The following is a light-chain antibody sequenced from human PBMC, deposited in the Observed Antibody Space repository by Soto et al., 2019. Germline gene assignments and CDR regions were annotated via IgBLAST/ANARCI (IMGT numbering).Light chain of an antibody. CDR2: AAS. CDR3: QQYDSYPHT. J-gene: IGKJ2*01. CDR1: QSITNY. V-gene: IGKV1-39*01. Sequence: DIQMTQSPSSLSVSVGDRVTITCRASQSITNYLNWYQQKPGKAPKLLVYAASSLQSGVPSRFSGNGSGTDFTLTISSLQPEDFATYYCQQYDSYPHTFGPGTKLEIK.